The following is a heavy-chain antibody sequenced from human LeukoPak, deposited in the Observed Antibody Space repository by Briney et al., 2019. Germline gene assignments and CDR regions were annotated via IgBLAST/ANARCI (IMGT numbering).Heavy chain of an antibody. J-gene: IGHJ4*02. CDR3: GQRGGLDY. CDR1: GLTFRSFA. V-gene: IGHV3-30*04. Sequence: GGSLRLSCAASGLTFRSFAMHWVRQAPGKGLEWVAIISHDETDKYYADSVKGRFTISRDNSKNTLSLQMNSLRAEDTAVYYCGQRGGLDYWGQGTLVTVSS. CDR2: ISHDETDK. D-gene: IGHD3-16*01.